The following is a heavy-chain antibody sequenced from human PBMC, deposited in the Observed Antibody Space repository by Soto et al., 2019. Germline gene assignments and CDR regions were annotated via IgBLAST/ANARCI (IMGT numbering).Heavy chain of an antibody. J-gene: IGHJ4*02. V-gene: IGHV3-74*01. CDR1: GFTFTNYW. CDR2: IDGVGTGT. Sequence: GGSLRLSCAASGFTFTNYWMHWVRQVPGKGLVWVSRIDGVGTGTSYSDSVRGRFTISRDNAENMLYLQMNSLRAEDTAVYYCTRVFEYWARGTLVPVSS. CDR3: TRVFEY.